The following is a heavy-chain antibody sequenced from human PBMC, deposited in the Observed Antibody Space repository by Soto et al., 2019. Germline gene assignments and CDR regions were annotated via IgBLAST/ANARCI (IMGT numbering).Heavy chain of an antibody. Sequence: PGGSLRLSCAASGFTFSSYGMHWVRQAPGKGLEWVAVISYDGSNKYYADSVKGRFTISRDNSKNTLYLQMNSLRAEDTAVYYCAIAEEMATILGSIDYWGQGTLVTVSS. CDR1: GFTFSSYG. J-gene: IGHJ4*02. CDR2: ISYDGSNK. CDR3: AIAEEMATILGSIDY. D-gene: IGHD5-12*01. V-gene: IGHV3-30*03.